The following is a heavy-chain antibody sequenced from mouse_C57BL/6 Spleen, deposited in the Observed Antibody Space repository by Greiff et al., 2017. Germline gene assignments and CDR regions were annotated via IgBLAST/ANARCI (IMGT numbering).Heavy chain of an antibody. CDR3: ARDPKYYGSSHWYFEV. D-gene: IGHD1-1*01. V-gene: IGHV5-4*01. CDR1: GFTFSSYA. Sequence: EVQGVESGGGLVKPGGSLKLSCAASGFTFSSYAMSCVRQTPEKRLEWVATISDGGSYTYYPDNVKGRFTISRDNAKNNLYLQMSHLKSEDTAMYYCARDPKYYGSSHWYFEVWGTGTTVTVSS. CDR2: ISDGGSYT. J-gene: IGHJ1*03.